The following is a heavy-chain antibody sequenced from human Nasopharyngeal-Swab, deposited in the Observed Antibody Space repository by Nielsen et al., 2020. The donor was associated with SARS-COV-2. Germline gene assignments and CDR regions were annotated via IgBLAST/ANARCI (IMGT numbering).Heavy chain of an antibody. CDR1: GFTVSSNY. D-gene: IGHD3-16*02. J-gene: IGHJ6*02. V-gene: IGHV3-11*04. CDR3: ARSSDYVWGSYRYHYYYGMDV. CDR2: ISSSGGTI. Sequence: GESLKISCAASGFTVSSNYMSWVRQAPGKGLEWVSYISSSGGTIYYADSVKGRFTISRDNAKNSLYLQMNSLRAEDTAVYYCARSSDYVWGSYRYHYYYGMDVWGQGTTVTVSS.